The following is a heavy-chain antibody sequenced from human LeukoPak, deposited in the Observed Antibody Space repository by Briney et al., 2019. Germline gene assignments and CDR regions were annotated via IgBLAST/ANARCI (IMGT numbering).Heavy chain of an antibody. V-gene: IGHV3-33*08. CDR1: GFTFSSYA. CDR2: IWYDGSNK. CDR3: ARDEGGSYDY. Sequence: GGSLRLSCAASGFTFSSYAMSWVRQAPGKGLEWVAVIWYDGSNKYYADSVKGRSTISRDNSKNTLYLQMNSLRAEDTAVYYCARDEGGSYDYWGQGTLVTVSS. D-gene: IGHD1-26*01. J-gene: IGHJ4*02.